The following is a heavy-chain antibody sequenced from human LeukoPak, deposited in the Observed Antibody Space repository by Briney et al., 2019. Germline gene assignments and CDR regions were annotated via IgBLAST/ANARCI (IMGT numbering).Heavy chain of an antibody. J-gene: IGHJ6*02. CDR2: VNPNSGNT. V-gene: IGHV1-8*01. CDR3: ARSITNYYYYGMDV. Sequence: ASVKVSCKASGYTFTSYDINWVRQATGQGLEWMGWVNPNSGNTGYAQKFQDRVSMTRNTSISTAYMELSSLRSEDTAVYYCARSITNYYYYGMDVWGQGTTVTVSS. CDR1: GYTFTSYD. D-gene: IGHD1-1*01.